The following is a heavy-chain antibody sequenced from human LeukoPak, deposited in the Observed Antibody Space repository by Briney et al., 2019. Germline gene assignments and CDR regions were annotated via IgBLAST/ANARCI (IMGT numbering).Heavy chain of an antibody. CDR3: ARASTTVPNLLDH. Sequence: PGRSLRLSCAASGFTFSSYGMHWVLQAPGKGLEWVAVIWYDGSNKNNADSVKGRFTISRDNSKNTLYLQTSSLRAEDTAVYYCARASTTVPNLLDHWGRGTLVTVSS. V-gene: IGHV3-33*01. CDR2: IWYDGSNK. J-gene: IGHJ4*02. CDR1: GFTFSSYG. D-gene: IGHD4-17*01.